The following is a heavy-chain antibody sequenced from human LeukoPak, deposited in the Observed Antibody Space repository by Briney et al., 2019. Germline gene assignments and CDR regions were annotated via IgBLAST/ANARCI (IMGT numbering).Heavy chain of an antibody. V-gene: IGHV3-7*01. Sequence: GGSLRLSCPASGFSFSSHWMSWVRQAPGKGLEWVANIKQDGSEKKYVDSVKGRFTISRDNAKNSLYLQMNSLRAEDTAMYYCARDGIYCDTSGYSSFRTFDIWGQGTMVIVSS. CDR2: IKQDGSEK. CDR3: ARDGIYCDTSGYSSFRTFDI. J-gene: IGHJ3*02. D-gene: IGHD3-22*01. CDR1: GFSFSSHW.